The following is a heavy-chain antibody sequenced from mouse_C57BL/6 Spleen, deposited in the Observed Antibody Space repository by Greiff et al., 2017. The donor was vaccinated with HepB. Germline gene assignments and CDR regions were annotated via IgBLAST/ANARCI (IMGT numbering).Heavy chain of an antibody. CDR2: ISSGSSTI. V-gene: IGHV5-17*01. D-gene: IGHD1-1*01. CDR3: ARTDYCGSTPFAY. Sequence: EVQGVESGGGLVKPGGSLKLSCAASGFTFSDYGMHWVRQAPEKGLEWVAYISSGSSTIYYADTVKGRFTISRDNAKNTLFLQMTSLRSEDTAMYYCARTDYCGSTPFAYWGQGTLVTVSA. J-gene: IGHJ3*01. CDR1: GFTFSDYG.